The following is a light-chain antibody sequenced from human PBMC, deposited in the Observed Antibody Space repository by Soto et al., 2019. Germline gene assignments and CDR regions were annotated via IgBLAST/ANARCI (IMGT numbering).Light chain of an antibody. CDR1: QSIGSW. J-gene: IGKJ2*01. V-gene: IGKV1-5*03. CDR2: KAT. Sequence: DIQMTQSPSTLSASVGDGVTITCRASQSIGSWLAWYQQKPGKAPKLLIYKATNLQSGVPSRFSGSGSGTDFSLTISSLQPVDSATYFCQQDNDFQYTFGPGTKLEI. CDR3: QQDNDFQYT.